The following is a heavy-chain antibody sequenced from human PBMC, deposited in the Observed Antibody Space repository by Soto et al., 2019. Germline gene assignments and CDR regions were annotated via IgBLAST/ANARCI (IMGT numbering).Heavy chain of an antibody. D-gene: IGHD3-10*01. J-gene: IGHJ5*02. V-gene: IGHV4-34*01. CDR1: GGSFSGYY. CDR3: ARGLRSELRYYPHWFDP. CDR2: INHSGST. Sequence: QVQLQQWGAGLLKPSETLSLTCAVYGGSFSGYYWSWIRQPPGKGLEWIGEINHSGSTNYNPSLKSRVTISVDTSKNQFSLKLSSVTAADTAVYYCARGLRSELRYYPHWFDPWGQGTLVTVSS.